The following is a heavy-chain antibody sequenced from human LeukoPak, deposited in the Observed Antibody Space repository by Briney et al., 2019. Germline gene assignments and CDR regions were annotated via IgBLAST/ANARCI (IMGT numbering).Heavy chain of an antibody. CDR3: ARDSYDSSGYYVPFDY. D-gene: IGHD3-22*01. V-gene: IGHV4-59*01. J-gene: IGHJ4*02. CDR2: IYYSGTT. CDR1: GGSISSYY. Sequence: SETLSLTCTVSGGSISSYYWSWIRQPPGKGLEWIGYIYYSGTTNYNPSLKSRVTISVDTSKNQFSLKLSSVTAADTAVYYCARDSYDSSGYYVPFDYWGQGTLVTVSS.